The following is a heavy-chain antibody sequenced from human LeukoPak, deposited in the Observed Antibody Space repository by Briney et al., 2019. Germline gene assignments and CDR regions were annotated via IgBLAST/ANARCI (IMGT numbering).Heavy chain of an antibody. CDR1: GYTLTELS. J-gene: IGHJ6*03. V-gene: IGHV1-24*01. D-gene: IGHD6-19*01. CDR2: FDPEDGET. Sequence: ASVKVSCKVSGYTLTELSMHWVRQAPGEGLELMGGFDPEDGETIYAQKFQGRVTMTEDTSTDTAYMELSSLRSEDTAVYYCATGPPVAAPSYYYYYMDVWGKGTTVTASS. CDR3: ATGPPVAAPSYYYYYMDV.